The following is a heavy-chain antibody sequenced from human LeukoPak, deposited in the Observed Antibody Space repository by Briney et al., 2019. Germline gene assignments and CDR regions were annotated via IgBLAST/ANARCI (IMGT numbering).Heavy chain of an antibody. CDR3: ARELATYYYASGSFGGAFDP. CDR1: GGTFSSYA. Sequence: SVKVSCKASGGTFSSYAISWVRQAPGQGLEWMGGIIPIFGTANYAQKFQGRVTITADESTSTAYMELTSLRSEDTAVYYCARELATYYYASGSFGGAFDPWGQGTLVTVSA. V-gene: IGHV1-69*01. D-gene: IGHD3-10*01. CDR2: IIPIFGTA. J-gene: IGHJ5*02.